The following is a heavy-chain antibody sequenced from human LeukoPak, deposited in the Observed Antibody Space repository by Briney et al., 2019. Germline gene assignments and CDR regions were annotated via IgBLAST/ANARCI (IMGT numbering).Heavy chain of an antibody. CDR2: ISGSGGST. Sequence: GGSLRLSCAASGLTFSSYAMSWVRQAPGKGLEWVSAISGSGGSTYYADSVKGRFTISRDNSKNTLYLQMNSLRAEDTAVYYCAKTYYYDSSGYWGYYFDYWGQGTLVTVSS. V-gene: IGHV3-23*01. CDR3: AKTYYYDSSGYWGYYFDY. CDR1: GLTFSSYA. J-gene: IGHJ4*02. D-gene: IGHD3-22*01.